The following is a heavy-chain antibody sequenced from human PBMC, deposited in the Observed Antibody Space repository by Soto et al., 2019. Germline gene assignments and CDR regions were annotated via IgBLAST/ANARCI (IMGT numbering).Heavy chain of an antibody. V-gene: IGHV3-33*01. D-gene: IGHD3-22*01. CDR2: IWYDGSNK. J-gene: IGHJ4*02. Sequence: GGSLRLSCAVSGFTFSSYGMHWVRQAPGKGLEWVAVIWYDGSNKYYADSVKGRFTISRDNSKNTLYPQMNSLRAEDTAVYYCARAPNYYDSSGYLFDYWGQGTLVTVSS. CDR3: ARAPNYYDSSGYLFDY. CDR1: GFTFSSYG.